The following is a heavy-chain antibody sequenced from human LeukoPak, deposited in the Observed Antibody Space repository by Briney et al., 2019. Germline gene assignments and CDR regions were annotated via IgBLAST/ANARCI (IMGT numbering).Heavy chain of an antibody. CDR1: GGSISSSSYY. CDR3: ARQADSSGYYYGYYYYMDV. D-gene: IGHD3-22*01. CDR2: IYYSGST. J-gene: IGHJ6*03. Sequence: SETLSLTCTVSGGSISSSSYYWGWIRQPPGKGLEWIGSIYYSGSTYYNPSLKSRVTISVDTSKNQFSLKLSSVTAADTAVYYCARQADSSGYYYGYYYYMDVWGKGTTVTVSS. V-gene: IGHV4-39*01.